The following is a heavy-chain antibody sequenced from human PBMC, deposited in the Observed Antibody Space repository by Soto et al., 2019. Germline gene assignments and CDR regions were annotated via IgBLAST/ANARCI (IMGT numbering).Heavy chain of an antibody. CDR2: IYYSGTT. Sequence: QVQLQESGPGLVKPSETLSLTCTVSGGSISSYYWSWIRQPPGKGLEWIGYIYYSGTTNYNPSLRRRATISVDTSKHQLSLKLTSVTAADTAADYCARRYGYSFDYWGQGTLVTVSS. V-gene: IGHV4-59*08. CDR3: ARRYGYSFDY. J-gene: IGHJ4*02. D-gene: IGHD5-18*01. CDR1: GGSISSYY.